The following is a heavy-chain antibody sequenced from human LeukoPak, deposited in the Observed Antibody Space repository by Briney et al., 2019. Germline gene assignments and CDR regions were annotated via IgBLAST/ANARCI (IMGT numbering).Heavy chain of an antibody. CDR1: GRSLSSYY. Sequence: SETLSLTCPVSGRSLSSYYWSWIRQPPGKGLQWIVYIYYSGSTNYNPSLKSRVTISVDTSKNQFSLKLSSVTAADTAVYYCARGFSLGVVVPAAMGYYYMDVWGKGTTVTVSS. CDR2: IYYSGST. V-gene: IGHV4-59*01. D-gene: IGHD2-2*01. CDR3: ARGFSLGVVVPAAMGYYYMDV. J-gene: IGHJ6*03.